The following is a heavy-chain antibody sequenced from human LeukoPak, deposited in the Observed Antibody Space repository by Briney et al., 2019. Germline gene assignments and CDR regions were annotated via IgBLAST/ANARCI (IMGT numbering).Heavy chain of an antibody. CDR3: AREECSIGVCYPSGY. CDR1: GYSFTSYG. Sequence: ASVKVSCKASGYSFTSYGISWVRQAPGQGLEWMGWISTYNANTNYALKLRGRVTLTIDTSTNTAYMELKSLRSGDTAVYYCAREECSIGVCYPSGYWGQGTLVTVSS. CDR2: ISTYNANT. J-gene: IGHJ4*02. D-gene: IGHD2-8*01. V-gene: IGHV1-18*01.